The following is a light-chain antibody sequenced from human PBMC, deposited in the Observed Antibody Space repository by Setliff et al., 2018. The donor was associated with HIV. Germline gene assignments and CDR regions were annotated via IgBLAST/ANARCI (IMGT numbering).Light chain of an antibody. J-gene: IGLJ2*01. V-gene: IGLV2-23*02. Sequence: QSALTQPASVSGSPGQSITISCTGTSSDVGSYNLVSWYQQHPGKAPKLMIYEVSKRPSGVSNRFSGSKSGNTASLTISGLQAEDEADYYCCSYAGSSTFVLFGGGTKGTVL. CDR3: CSYAGSSTFVL. CDR1: SSDVGSYNL. CDR2: EVS.